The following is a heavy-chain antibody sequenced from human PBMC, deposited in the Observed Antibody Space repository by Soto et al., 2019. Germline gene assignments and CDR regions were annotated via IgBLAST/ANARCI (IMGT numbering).Heavy chain of an antibody. J-gene: IGHJ4*02. Sequence: SETLSLTCAVYGGSFSGYYWSWIRQPPGKGLEWIGEINHSGSTNYNPSLKSRVTISVDTSKNQFSLKLSSVTAADTAVYYCARGRRWNYYGSGRYYFDYWGQGTLVTVSS. V-gene: IGHV4-34*01. CDR1: GGSFSGYY. CDR2: INHSGST. CDR3: ARGRRWNYYGSGRYYFDY. D-gene: IGHD3-10*01.